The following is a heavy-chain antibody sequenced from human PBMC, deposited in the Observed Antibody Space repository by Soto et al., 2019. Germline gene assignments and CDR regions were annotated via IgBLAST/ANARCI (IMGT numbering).Heavy chain of an antibody. J-gene: IGHJ6*04. D-gene: IGHD2-2*01. CDR2: INSDGSSA. CDR3: ASFGEIVVVLAAKDFYYYYGMEV. V-gene: IGHV3-74*01. Sequence: PGGSLRLSCAASVFTFSSYGMHWVRQAPGKGLVWVSRINSDGSSASYADSVKGRFTISRENAKNTLYLQMNSLRAEDTAVYYCASFGEIVVVLAAKDFYYYYGMEVWGKGTLVTVSS. CDR1: VFTFSSYG.